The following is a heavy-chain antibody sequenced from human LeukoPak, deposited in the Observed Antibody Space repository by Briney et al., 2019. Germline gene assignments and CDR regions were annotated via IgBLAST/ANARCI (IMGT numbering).Heavy chain of an antibody. CDR1: GFTFSSYG. D-gene: IGHD2-15*01. Sequence: AGGSLRLSCAASGFTFSSYGMHWVRQAPGKGLEWVAVIWYDGSNKYNADSVKGRFTISRDNSKNTLYLQMNSLRAEDTAVYYCARALYCSGGSCYSGGMVYWGQGTLVTVSS. CDR2: IWYDGSNK. J-gene: IGHJ4*02. CDR3: ARALYCSGGSCYSGGMVY. V-gene: IGHV3-33*01.